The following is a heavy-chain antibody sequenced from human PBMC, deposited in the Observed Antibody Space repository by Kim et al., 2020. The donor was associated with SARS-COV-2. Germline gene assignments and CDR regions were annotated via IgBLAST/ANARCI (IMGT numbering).Heavy chain of an antibody. D-gene: IGHD2-2*01. CDR1: GYTFTSYD. V-gene: IGHV1-8*01. J-gene: IGHJ5*02. CDR3: ARGANCSSTSCYLREWGEFDP. CDR2: MNPNSGNT. Sequence: ASVKVSCKASGYTFTSYDINWVRQATGQGLEWMGWMNPNSGNTGYAQKFQGRVTMTRNTSISTAYMELSSLRSEDTAVYYCARGANCSSTSCYLREWGEFDPWGQGTLVTVSS.